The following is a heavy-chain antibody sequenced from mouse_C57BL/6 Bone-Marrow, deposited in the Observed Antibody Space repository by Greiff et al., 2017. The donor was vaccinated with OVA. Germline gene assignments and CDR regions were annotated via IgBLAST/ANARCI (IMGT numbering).Heavy chain of an antibody. V-gene: IGHV5-17*01. CDR3: ATVVGFDY. Sequence: EVKLMESGGGLVKPGGSLKLSCAASGFTFSDYGMHWVRQAPEKGLEWVAYISSGSSTIYYADTVKGRFTISRDNAKNTLFLQMTSLRSEDTAMYYCATVVGFDYWGQGTTLTVSS. J-gene: IGHJ2*01. D-gene: IGHD1-1*01. CDR2: ISSGSSTI. CDR1: GFTFSDYG.